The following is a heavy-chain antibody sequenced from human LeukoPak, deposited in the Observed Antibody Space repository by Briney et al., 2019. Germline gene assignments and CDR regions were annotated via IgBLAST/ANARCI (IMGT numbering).Heavy chain of an antibody. J-gene: IGHJ4*02. CDR3: ARDTVEQAFDY. CDR2: ISYDGSSK. D-gene: IGHD1/OR15-1a*01. V-gene: IGHV3-30*04. CDR1: GFTFSSYA. Sequence: GGSLRLSCAASGFTFSSYAMHWVRQAPGKGLEWVAVISYDGSSKYYADSVKGRFTISRDNSKNTLYLQMNSLRAEDTAVYYCARDTVEQAFDYWGQGTLVTVSS.